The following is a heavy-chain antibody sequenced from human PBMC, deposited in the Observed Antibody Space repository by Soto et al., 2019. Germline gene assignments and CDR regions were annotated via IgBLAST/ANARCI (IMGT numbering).Heavy chain of an antibody. V-gene: IGHV4-34*01. CDR3: AKESLGGSGWFLNWFDP. D-gene: IGHD6-19*01. Sequence: QVQLQQWGAGLLKPSETLSLTCAVYGGSFSGYYWSWIRQPPGKGLEWIGEINHSGSTNYNPSLKSRVTISVDTSKNQFSLKLSSVTAADTAVYYCAKESLGGSGWFLNWFDPWGQGTLVTVSS. CDR2: INHSGST. CDR1: GGSFSGYY. J-gene: IGHJ5*02.